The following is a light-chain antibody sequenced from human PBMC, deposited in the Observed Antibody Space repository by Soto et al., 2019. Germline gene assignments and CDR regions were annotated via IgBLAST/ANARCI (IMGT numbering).Light chain of an antibody. Sequence: IVMTQSQASLSVSPGERVTLSCRAGQGVTTNFAWYQQKSGQSPSLIIYDVSTMATGVPARFSGTGSETEFTLTISGLQSEDSAVYFCQQYNNWPFSFGQGTRLEIK. V-gene: IGKV3-15*01. CDR1: QGVTTN. J-gene: IGKJ5*01. CDR3: QQYNNWPFS. CDR2: DVS.